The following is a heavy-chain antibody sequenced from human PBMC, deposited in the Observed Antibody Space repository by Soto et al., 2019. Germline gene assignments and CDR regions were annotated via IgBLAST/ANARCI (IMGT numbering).Heavy chain of an antibody. Sequence: SETLSLTCTVSGGSISSGDYYWSWIRQPPGRGLEWIGYIYYSGSTYYNPSLKSRVTLSLNTSKNQFSLKLSSVTAADTAVYYCARGDSTSSFDFWGQGTLVTVSS. D-gene: IGHD6-13*01. J-gene: IGHJ4*02. CDR1: GGSISSGDYY. CDR3: ARGDSTSSFDF. V-gene: IGHV4-30-4*01. CDR2: IYYSGST.